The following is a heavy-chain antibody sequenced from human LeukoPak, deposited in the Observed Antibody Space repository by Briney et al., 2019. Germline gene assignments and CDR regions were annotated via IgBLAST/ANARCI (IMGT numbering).Heavy chain of an antibody. CDR1: GFTFSSYA. D-gene: IGHD1-26*01. CDR3: ASQRSVGATYAFDI. J-gene: IGHJ3*02. Sequence: GGSLRLSCAASGFTFSSYAMSWVRQAPGKGLEWVPAISGSGGSTYYADSVKGRFTISRDNSKNTLYLQMNSLRVEEPAVYYCASQRSVGATYAFDIWGQGTLVTVSS. CDR2: ISGSGGST. V-gene: IGHV3-23*01.